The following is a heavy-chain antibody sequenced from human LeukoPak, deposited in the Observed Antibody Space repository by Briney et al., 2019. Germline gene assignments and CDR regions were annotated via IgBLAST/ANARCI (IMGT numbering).Heavy chain of an antibody. V-gene: IGHV4-34*01. D-gene: IGHD3-22*01. CDR1: GGSFSGYY. J-gene: IGHJ4*02. CDR3: ARQKWLLPYYFDY. Sequence: SETLSLTCTVYGGSFSGYYWSWIRQPPGKGLEWIGEINHSGSTSYNPSLKSRVTISVDTSKNQFSLKLSSVTAADTAVYYCARQKWLLPYYFDYWGQGTLVTVSS. CDR2: INHSGST.